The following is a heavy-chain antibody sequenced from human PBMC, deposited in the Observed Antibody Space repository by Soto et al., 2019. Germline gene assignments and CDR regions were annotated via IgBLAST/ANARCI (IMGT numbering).Heavy chain of an antibody. V-gene: IGHV3-30*18. CDR2: ISYNGNDK. J-gene: IGHJ4*02. CDR1: GFTFSSYG. CDR3: AKDGDAAAAGYYFDY. Sequence: QVQLVESGGGVVQPGRSLRLSCAASGFTFSSYGMHWVRQAPGKGLEWVAVISYNGNDKYHADSVKGRFTVSRDNSKNTLYLQMNSLRLEDTPVYHCAKDGDAAAAGYYFDYWGQGTLVTVSS. D-gene: IGHD6-13*01.